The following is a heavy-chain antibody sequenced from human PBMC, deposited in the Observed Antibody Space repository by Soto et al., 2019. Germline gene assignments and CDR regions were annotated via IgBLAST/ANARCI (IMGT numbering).Heavy chain of an antibody. CDR1: GYTFTDYY. J-gene: IGHJ2*01. Sequence: QVQLVQSGAEVKKPGASVKVSCKASGYTFTDYYMHWVRQAPGQGLEWMGWINPNSGGTKYELKFQAWVTMTADTSISTAYLELSRLRSDHTAVYYCAREIRRGYYKYWYFDLWGRGTLVTVSS. CDR3: AREIRRGYYKYWYFDL. V-gene: IGHV1-2*04. D-gene: IGHD3-22*01. CDR2: INPNSGGT.